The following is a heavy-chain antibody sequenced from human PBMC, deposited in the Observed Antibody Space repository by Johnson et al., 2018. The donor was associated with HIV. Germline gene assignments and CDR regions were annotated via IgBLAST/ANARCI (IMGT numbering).Heavy chain of an antibody. CDR2: IYSGDTT. V-gene: IGHV3-66*01. Sequence: VLLVESGGGLVQPGGSMRLSCAASGFTVSSNYMSWVRQAPGKGLEWVSVIYSGDTTYYADSVKDRFTISRDNSKNTLYLQMNSLRAEGMAVYCCEREETTGTAALVIWGQGTRGTASA. D-gene: IGHD4-17*01. CDR3: EREETTGTAALVI. CDR1: GFTVSSNY. J-gene: IGHJ3*02.